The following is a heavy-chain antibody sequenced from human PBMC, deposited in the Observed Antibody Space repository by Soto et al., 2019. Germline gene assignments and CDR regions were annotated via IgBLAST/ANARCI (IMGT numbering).Heavy chain of an antibody. V-gene: IGHV1-8*01. Sequence: ASVKVSRKASGYTFTSYDINWVRQATGQGLEWMGWINPNNGNTGYAQKFQGRVTMTRSTSISTAYMELSSLRSDDTAVYFCARTSSGTRGGFDPWGQGTLVTVSS. J-gene: IGHJ5*02. CDR2: INPNNGNT. CDR1: GYTFTSYD. D-gene: IGHD1-1*01. CDR3: ARTSSGTRGGFDP.